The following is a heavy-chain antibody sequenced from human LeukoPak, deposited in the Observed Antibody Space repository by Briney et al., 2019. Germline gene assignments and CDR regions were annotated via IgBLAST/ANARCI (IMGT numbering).Heavy chain of an antibody. CDR3: ARGDIVVVPAAIRGYYYYYMDV. D-gene: IGHD2-2*02. V-gene: IGHV3-7*01. CDR2: IKQDGSEK. CDR1: GFTFSSYW. Sequence: PGGSLRLSCAASGFTFSSYWMSWVRQAPGKGLEWVANIKQDGSEKYYVDSVKGRFTISRDNAKNSLYLQMNSLRAEDTAVYYCARGDIVVVPAAIRGYYYYYMDVWGKGTTVTVSS. J-gene: IGHJ6*03.